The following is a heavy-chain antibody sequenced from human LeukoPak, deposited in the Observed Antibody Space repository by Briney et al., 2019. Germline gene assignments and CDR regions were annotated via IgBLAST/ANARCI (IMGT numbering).Heavy chain of an antibody. CDR2: IYYSGST. CDR3: ARGEDIWSGYHIFDY. J-gene: IGHJ4*02. CDR1: GGSISSYY. D-gene: IGHD3-3*01. V-gene: IGHV4-59*01. Sequence: SETLSLTCTVSGGSISSYYWSWIRQPPGKGLEWIGYIYYSGSTNYNPSLKSRVTISVDTSKNQFSLKLRSVTAADTAVYYCARGEDIWSGYHIFDYWGQGTLVTVSS.